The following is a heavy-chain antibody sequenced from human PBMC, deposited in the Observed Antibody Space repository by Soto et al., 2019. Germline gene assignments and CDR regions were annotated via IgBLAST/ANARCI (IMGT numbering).Heavy chain of an antibody. J-gene: IGHJ4*02. D-gene: IGHD4-17*01. CDR1: GFTFDDYA. CDR3: AKDILGDYDFDY. Sequence: GGSLRLSCAASGFTFDDYAMHWVRQAPGKGLEWVSGISWNSGSIGYADSVKGRFTISRDNAKNSLYLQMNSLRAEDTALYYCAKDILGDYDFDYWGQGTLVTVSS. CDR2: ISWNSGSI. V-gene: IGHV3-9*01.